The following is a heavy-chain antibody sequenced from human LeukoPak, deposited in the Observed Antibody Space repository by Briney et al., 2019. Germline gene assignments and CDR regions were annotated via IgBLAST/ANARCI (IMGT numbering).Heavy chain of an antibody. Sequence: PGGSLRLSCAASGFTFSSYSMNWVRQAPGKGLEWVSGINWNGGSTGYADSVKGRFTISRDNAKNSLYLQMNSLRAEDTALYYCARGIANYYGSGSPNRPFDYWGQGTLVTVSS. J-gene: IGHJ4*02. CDR1: GFTFSSYS. D-gene: IGHD3-10*01. CDR2: INWNGGST. V-gene: IGHV3-20*04. CDR3: ARGIANYYGSGSPNRPFDY.